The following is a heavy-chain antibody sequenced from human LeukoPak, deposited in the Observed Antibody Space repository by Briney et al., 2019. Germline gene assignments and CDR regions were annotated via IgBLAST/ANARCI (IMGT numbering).Heavy chain of an antibody. D-gene: IGHD7-27*01. CDR2: IYDSGST. V-gene: IGHV4-39*07. CDR1: GGSIRSSYYY. CDR3: ARDVWGRGAFDI. Sequence: SETLSLTCTVSGGSIRSSYYYWGWIRQPPGKGLEWIGSIYDSGSTYYNPSLKSRVTISVDTSKNQFSLKLNSVTAADTAVYYCARDVWGRGAFDIWGQGTMVTVSS. J-gene: IGHJ3*02.